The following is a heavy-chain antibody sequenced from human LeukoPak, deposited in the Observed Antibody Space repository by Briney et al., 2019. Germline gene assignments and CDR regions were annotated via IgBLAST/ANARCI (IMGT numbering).Heavy chain of an antibody. J-gene: IGHJ4*02. CDR3: ARGEYYYDSSGYNLY. Sequence: PGGSLRLSCAASGFTFSSYWMHWVRQAPGKGLVWVSRINSDGSSTSYADSVKGRFTISRDNAKNTLYLQMNSLRAEDTAVYYCARGEYYYDSSGYNLYWGQGTLVTVSS. V-gene: IGHV3-74*01. CDR2: INSDGSST. CDR1: GFTFSSYW. D-gene: IGHD3-22*01.